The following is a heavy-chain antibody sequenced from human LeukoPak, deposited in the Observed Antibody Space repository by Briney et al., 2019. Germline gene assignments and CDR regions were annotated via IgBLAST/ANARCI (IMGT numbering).Heavy chain of an antibody. V-gene: IGHV4-59*08. D-gene: IGHD5-24*01. J-gene: IGHJ4*02. CDR1: GGSMSSYY. CDR2: IYYSGST. CDR3: ARGARAGYNLEPFDY. Sequence: SETLSLACTVSGGSMSSYYWSWIRQPPGKGLEWIGYIYYSGSTKYNPSLKSRVTISVDTSKNQFSLKLSSVTAADTAVYYCARGARAGYNLEPFDYWGQGTLVTVSS.